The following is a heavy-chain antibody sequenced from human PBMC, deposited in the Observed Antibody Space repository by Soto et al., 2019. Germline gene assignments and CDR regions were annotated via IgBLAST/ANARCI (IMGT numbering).Heavy chain of an antibody. D-gene: IGHD6-25*01. CDR1: GGTFSSYA. CDR2: IIPLFGRA. V-gene: IGHV1-69*05. Sequence: QVQLVQSGAEVKKPGSSVKVSCKASGGTFSSYAISWVRQAPGQGLEWMGGIIPLFGRANYAQKFQGRVTITXXAXTNXAYMELSSLRSEDTAVYYCAQTLGLAAAGPGRFDLWGRGTLVTVSS. J-gene: IGHJ2*01. CDR3: AQTLGLAAAGPGRFDL.